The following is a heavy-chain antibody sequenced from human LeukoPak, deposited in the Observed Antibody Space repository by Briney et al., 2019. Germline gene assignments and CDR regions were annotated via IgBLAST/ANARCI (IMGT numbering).Heavy chain of an antibody. CDR1: GFTFSNYG. D-gene: IGHD3-9*01. J-gene: IGHJ3*01. CDR3: AKGKYYNILTGFYRRDDAFDL. CDR2: IRYDGSIK. Sequence: GGSLRLSCAASGFTFSNYGMHWVRQAPGKGLEWVAFIRYDGSIKYFADSVKGRFTISRDNSKNTLYLQMNSLRAEDTAVYYCAKGKYYNILTGFYRRDDAFDLWGQGTMVTVSS. V-gene: IGHV3-30*02.